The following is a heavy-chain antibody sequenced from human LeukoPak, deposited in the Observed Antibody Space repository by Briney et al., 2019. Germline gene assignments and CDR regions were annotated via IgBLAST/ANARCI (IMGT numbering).Heavy chain of an antibody. V-gene: IGHV1-46*01. CDR2: INPSGGST. Sequence: GASVKVSCKASGYTFTSYYMHWVRQAPGQGLEWMGIINPSGGSTSYAQKFQGRVTMTRDTSTSTVYMELSGLRSEDTAVYYCARDLVREEYDILTPGDYYGMDVWGQGTTVTVSS. J-gene: IGHJ6*02. D-gene: IGHD3-9*01. CDR3: ARDLVREEYDILTPGDYYGMDV. CDR1: GYTFTSYY.